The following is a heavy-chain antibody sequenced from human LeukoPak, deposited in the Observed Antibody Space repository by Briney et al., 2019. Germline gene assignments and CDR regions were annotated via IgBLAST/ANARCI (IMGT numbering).Heavy chain of an antibody. V-gene: IGHV5-51*01. J-gene: IGHJ5*02. D-gene: IGHD3-10*01. Sequence: GESLKISCQGSGYRFSSYWIGWVRQMPGKGLEWMGTMYPGDSDTRYSPSFQGHVTMSVDKSITTAYLEWSGLKASDTAMYYCARDYGSGSGNWFDAWGPGTLVTVSS. CDR2: MYPGDSDT. CDR1: GYRFSSYW. CDR3: ARDYGSGSGNWFDA.